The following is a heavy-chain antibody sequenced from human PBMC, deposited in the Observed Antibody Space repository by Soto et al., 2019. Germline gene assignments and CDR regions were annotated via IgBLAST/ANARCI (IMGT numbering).Heavy chain of an antibody. CDR1: GYSFTNYS. CDR2: ISAYNGNT. J-gene: IGHJ6*03. V-gene: IGHV1-18*01. D-gene: IGHD6-19*01. CDR3: ARDRGVAPPVAGNTHYYYYMDV. Sequence: QDQLVQSGVEMKKPGASVKVSCKASGYSFTNYSITWVRQAPGQGFEWMGWISAYNGNTNYAQKFQGRVTMTTDASTSTAYLEFRSLRPDDTAVYYCARDRGVAPPVAGNTHYYYYMDVWGKRDHGHRVL.